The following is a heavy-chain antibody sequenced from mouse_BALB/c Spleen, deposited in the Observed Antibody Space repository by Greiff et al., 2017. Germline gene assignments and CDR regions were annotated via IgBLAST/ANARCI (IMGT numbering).Heavy chain of an antibody. J-gene: IGHJ1*01. D-gene: IGHD1-1*01. CDR3: ARKGGYGSSYDWYFDV. V-gene: IGHV3-2*02. CDR1: GYSITSDYA. Sequence: EVMLVESGPGLVKPSQSLSLTCTVTGYSITSDYAWNWIRQFPGNKLEWMGYISYSGSTSYNPSLKSRISITRDTSKNQFFLQLNSVTTEDTATYYCARKGGYGSSYDWYFDVWGAGTTVTVSS. CDR2: ISYSGST.